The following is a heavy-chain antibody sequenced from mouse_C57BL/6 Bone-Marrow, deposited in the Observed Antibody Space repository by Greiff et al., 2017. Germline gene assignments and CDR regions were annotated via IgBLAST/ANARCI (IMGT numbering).Heavy chain of an antibody. CDR2: ISDGGSYT. Sequence: EVMLVESGGGLVKPGGSLKLSCAASGFTFSSYSMSWVRQTPEKRLEWVGTISDGGSYTYYPDNVKGRFTISRDNDKNNLYLQMSHLKSEDTDMYYCARGNYYGSSHFDYWGQGTTLTVSS. CDR3: ARGNYYGSSHFDY. J-gene: IGHJ2*01. CDR1: GFTFSSYS. D-gene: IGHD1-1*01. V-gene: IGHV5-4*03.